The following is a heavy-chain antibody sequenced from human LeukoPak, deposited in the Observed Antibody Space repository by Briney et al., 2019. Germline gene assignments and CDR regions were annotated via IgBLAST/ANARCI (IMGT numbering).Heavy chain of an antibody. Sequence: PGGSLRLSCSTSGFIFSKFWMNWVRQAPGKGLEWVANIKEDGSEKYYADSVKGRFTTSRDNSKNTLYLQMNSLRAEDTAVYYCAKGRDGYKYGFDYWGQGTLVTVSS. CDR1: GFIFSKFW. D-gene: IGHD5-24*01. CDR3: AKGRDGYKYGFDY. CDR2: IKEDGSEK. V-gene: IGHV3-7*01. J-gene: IGHJ4*02.